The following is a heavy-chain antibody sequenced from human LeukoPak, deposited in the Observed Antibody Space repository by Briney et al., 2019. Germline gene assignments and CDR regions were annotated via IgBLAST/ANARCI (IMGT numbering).Heavy chain of an antibody. Sequence: GGSLRLSCAASGFTFSSYEMNWVRQAPGKGLEWVSYISSSGSTIYYADSVKGRFTISRDNAKNSLYLQMNSLRAEDTAVYYCARDSETVTTHAFDYWGQGTLVTVSS. CDR2: ISSSGSTI. CDR3: ARDSETVTTHAFDY. V-gene: IGHV3-48*03. CDR1: GFTFSSYE. D-gene: IGHD4-17*01. J-gene: IGHJ4*02.